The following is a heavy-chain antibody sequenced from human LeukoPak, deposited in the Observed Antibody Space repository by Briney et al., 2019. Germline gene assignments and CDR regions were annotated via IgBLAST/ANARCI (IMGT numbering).Heavy chain of an antibody. V-gene: IGHV7-4-1*02. CDR3: ARALDSLGGLSLPDF. CDR2: IHPRTGNP. D-gene: IGHD3-16*01. J-gene: IGHJ4*02. CDR1: GYSFTNYA. Sequence: ASVKVSCKASGYSFTNYAMNWVRQAPGQGLEFMGWIHPRTGNPAYAQGFSGRFVFSLDTSVTATYLQISDLKAEDTAVYFCARALDSLGGLSLPDFWGQGTLVTVSS.